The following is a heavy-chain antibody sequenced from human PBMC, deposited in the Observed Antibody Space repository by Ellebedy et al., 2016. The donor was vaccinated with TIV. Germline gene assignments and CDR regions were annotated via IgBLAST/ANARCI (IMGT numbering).Heavy chain of an antibody. V-gene: IGHV3-13*01. D-gene: IGHD3-16*01. Sequence: GESLKISCAASGFSLTGSDLHWVRRPAGKGLEWVSASGAAGDTYYPDSVRGRFTISREDAKSSLFLQMNSLTVGDTAVYYCARGARGGENWHFDLWGRGTLVAVSS. J-gene: IGHJ2*01. CDR1: GFSLTGSD. CDR2: SGAAGDT. CDR3: ARGARGGENWHFDL.